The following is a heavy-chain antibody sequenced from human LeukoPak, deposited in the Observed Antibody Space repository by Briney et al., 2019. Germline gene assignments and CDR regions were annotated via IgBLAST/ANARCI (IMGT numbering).Heavy chain of an antibody. J-gene: IGHJ6*04. CDR3: ATPFADPYYYYYGMDV. D-gene: IGHD3-10*01. CDR1: GGTFSSYA. CDR2: IIPIFGTA. Sequence: SVKVSCKASGGTFSSYAISWVRQAPGQGLEWMGGIIPIFGTANHAQKFQGRVTITADKSTSTAYMELSSLRSEDTAVYYCATPFADPYYYYYGMDVWGKGTTVTVSS. V-gene: IGHV1-69*06.